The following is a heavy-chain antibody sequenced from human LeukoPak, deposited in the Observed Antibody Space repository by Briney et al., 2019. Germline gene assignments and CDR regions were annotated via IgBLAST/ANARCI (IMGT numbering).Heavy chain of an antibody. CDR3: ASPWNLGY. CDR2: ISDSGT. Sequence: GGSLRLSCAASGFTFSTDVMRWVRQAPGKGLEWVSSISDSGTYYADSVRGRFTNSRDNSKNTLYLQMNSLRAEDTAVYYCASPWNLGYWGQGTLVTVSS. V-gene: IGHV3-23*01. J-gene: IGHJ4*02. D-gene: IGHD1-1*01. CDR1: GFTFSTDV.